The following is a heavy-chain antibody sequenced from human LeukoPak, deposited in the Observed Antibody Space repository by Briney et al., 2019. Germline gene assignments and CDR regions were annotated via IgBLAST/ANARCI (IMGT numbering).Heavy chain of an antibody. V-gene: IGHV4-39*07. J-gene: IGHJ4*02. CDR3: ARGNDYYDNSGYFDY. D-gene: IGHD3-22*01. Sequence: SETLSLTCTVSGGSISSSSSYWGWIRQPPGKGLEWIGSIYYVGTTYYNPSLKSRVTISVDTSKNQFSLKLNSMTAADTAVYYCARGNDYYDNSGYFDYWGQGALVTVSS. CDR1: GGSISSSSSY. CDR2: IYYVGTT.